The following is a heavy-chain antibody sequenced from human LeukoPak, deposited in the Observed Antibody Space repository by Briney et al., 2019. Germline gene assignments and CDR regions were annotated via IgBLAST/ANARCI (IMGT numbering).Heavy chain of an antibody. CDR2: ISWNSGSI. CDR3: ARAGYSYGPYSYYFDY. V-gene: IGHV3-9*03. Sequence: GGSLRLSCAASGFTFDDYAMHWVRQAPGKGLEWVSGISWNSGSIGYADSVKGRFTISRDNAKNSLYLQMNSLRAEDMALYYCARAGYSYGPYSYYFDYWGQGTLVTVSS. J-gene: IGHJ4*02. D-gene: IGHD5-18*01. CDR1: GFTFDDYA.